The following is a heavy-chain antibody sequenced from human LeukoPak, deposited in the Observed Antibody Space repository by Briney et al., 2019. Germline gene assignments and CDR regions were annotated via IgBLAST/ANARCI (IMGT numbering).Heavy chain of an antibody. D-gene: IGHD5-18*01. Sequence: ASVRVSCTASGYTFTGYYMHWVRQAPGQGLEWMGWINPNSGGTNYAQKFQGRVTMTRDTSISTAYMELSRLRSDDTAVYYCARGDTAIPYYFDYWGQGTLVTVSS. CDR2: INPNSGGT. CDR3: ARGDTAIPYYFDY. CDR1: GYTFTGYY. V-gene: IGHV1-2*02. J-gene: IGHJ4*02.